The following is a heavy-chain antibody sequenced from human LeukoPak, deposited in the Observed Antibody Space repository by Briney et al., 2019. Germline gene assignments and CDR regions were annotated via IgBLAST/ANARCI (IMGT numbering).Heavy chain of an antibody. CDR3: AVMTTDYYYFDY. Sequence: ASVKVSCKASGYTFSGYYMHWVRQAPGQGLEWMGLINPSDGSTNYAQKFQGRVTMTRDMSTSTVYLELSSLRSEDTAVYYCAVMTTDYYYFDYWGQGTLVTVSS. V-gene: IGHV1-46*01. CDR2: INPSDGST. D-gene: IGHD4-17*01. J-gene: IGHJ4*02. CDR1: GYTFSGYY.